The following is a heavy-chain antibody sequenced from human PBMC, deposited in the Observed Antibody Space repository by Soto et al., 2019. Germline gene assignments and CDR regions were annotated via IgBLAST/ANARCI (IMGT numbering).Heavy chain of an antibody. V-gene: IGHV1-69*13. CDR3: ARAPIRGYSYGYVDY. CDR2: IIPIFGTA. D-gene: IGHD5-18*01. Sequence: ASVKVSCKASGGTFSSYAISWVRQAPGQGLEWMGGIIPIFGTANYAQKFQGRVTITADESTSTAYMELSSLRSEDTAVYYCARAPIRGYSYGYVDYWGQGTLVTVSS. J-gene: IGHJ4*02. CDR1: GGTFSSYA.